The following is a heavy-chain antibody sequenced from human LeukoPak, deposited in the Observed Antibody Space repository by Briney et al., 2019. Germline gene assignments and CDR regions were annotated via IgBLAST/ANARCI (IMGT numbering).Heavy chain of an antibody. V-gene: IGHV3-20*04. Sequence: GGSLRLSCAASGFTFDDYGMSWVRQAPGKGLEWVSGINWNGGSTGYADSVKGRFTISRDNAKNSLYLQMNSLRAEDTALYYCARGGITIFGVVKTQSDYWGQGTLVTVSS. CDR2: INWNGGST. CDR1: GFTFDDYG. D-gene: IGHD3-3*01. CDR3: ARGGITIFGVVKTQSDY. J-gene: IGHJ4*02.